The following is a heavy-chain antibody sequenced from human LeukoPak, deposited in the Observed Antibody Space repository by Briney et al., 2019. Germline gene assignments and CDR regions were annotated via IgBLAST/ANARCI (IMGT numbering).Heavy chain of an antibody. CDR2: ISGSGGST. J-gene: IGHJ4*02. CDR1: GFTFSSYA. CDR3: AKHSEVVGATGDYDY. Sequence: GGSLRLSCAASGFTFSSYAMSWVRQAPGKGLERVSAISGSGGSTYYADSVKGRFTISRDNSKNTLYLQMNSLRAEDTAVYYCAKHSEVVGATGDYDYWGQGTLVTVSS. V-gene: IGHV3-23*01. D-gene: IGHD1-26*01.